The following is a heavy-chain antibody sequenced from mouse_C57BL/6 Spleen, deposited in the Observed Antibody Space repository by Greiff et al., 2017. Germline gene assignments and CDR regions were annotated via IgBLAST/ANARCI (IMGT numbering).Heavy chain of an antibody. Sequence: EVKLVESGGGFVQPKGSLKLSCAASGFSFNTYAMNWVRQAPGQGLEWVARIRSKSNNYATYYADSVKDRFTISRDDSESMLYLQMNNLKTEDTAMYYCVRLYYDYDGYFDVWGTGTTVTVSS. V-gene: IGHV10-1*01. CDR1: GFSFNTYA. CDR3: VRLYYDYDGYFDV. D-gene: IGHD2-4*01. J-gene: IGHJ1*03. CDR2: IRSKSNNYAT.